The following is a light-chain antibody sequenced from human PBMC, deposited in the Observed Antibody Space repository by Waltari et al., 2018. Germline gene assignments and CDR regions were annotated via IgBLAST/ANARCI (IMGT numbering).Light chain of an antibody. CDR3: QQSYSTPRLT. J-gene: IGKJ4*01. CDR1: QSISSY. Sequence: DIQMTQSPSSLSASVGDRVTITCRASQSISSYLNWYQQKPGKAPKLLIYAASSLQSGVPSRFSGSGSGTDFTLNISSLQPEDFATYYCQQSYSTPRLTFGGGTKVEIK. CDR2: AAS. V-gene: IGKV1-39*01.